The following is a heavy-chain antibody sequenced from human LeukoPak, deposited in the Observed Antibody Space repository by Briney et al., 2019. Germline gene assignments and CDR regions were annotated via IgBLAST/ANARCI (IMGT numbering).Heavy chain of an antibody. CDR1: GFTFSSYS. CDR2: ISSSSSYI. D-gene: IGHD5-12*01. J-gene: IGHJ6*02. Sequence: GGSLRLSCAASGFTFSSYSMNWVRQAPGKGLGWVSSISSSSSYIYYADSVKGRFTISRDNAKNSLYLQMNSLRAEDTAVYYCARDGGYDYYYGMDVWGQGTTVTVSS. V-gene: IGHV3-21*01. CDR3: ARDGGYDYYYGMDV.